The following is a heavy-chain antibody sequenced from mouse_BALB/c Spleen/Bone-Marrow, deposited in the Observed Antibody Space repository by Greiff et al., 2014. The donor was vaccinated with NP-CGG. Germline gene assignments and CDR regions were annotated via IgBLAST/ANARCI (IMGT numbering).Heavy chain of an antibody. Sequence: QVQLKESGAELARPGASVKLSCKASGYTFTSYWMQWAKQRPGQGLEWIGAIYPGDGDTRYTQKFKGKATLTADKSSSTAYMQLSSLASEDSAVYYCARDEHYFDYWGQGTTLIVSS. J-gene: IGHJ2*01. CDR1: GYTFTSYW. CDR3: ARDEHYFDY. V-gene: IGHV1-87*01. CDR2: IYPGDGDT.